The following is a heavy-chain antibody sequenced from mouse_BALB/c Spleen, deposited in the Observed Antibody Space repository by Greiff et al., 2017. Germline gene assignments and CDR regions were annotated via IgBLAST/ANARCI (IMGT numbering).Heavy chain of an antibody. CDR1: GYTFTSYW. Sequence: VQLQQSGAELAKPGASVKMSCKASGYTFTSYWMHWVKQRPGQGLEWIGYINPSTGYTEYNQKFKDKATLTADKSSSTAYMQLSSLTSEDSAVYYCARVQARGYFDYWGQGTTLTVSS. CDR2: INPSTGYT. V-gene: IGHV1-7*01. D-gene: IGHD3-2*02. CDR3: ARVQARGYFDY. J-gene: IGHJ2*01.